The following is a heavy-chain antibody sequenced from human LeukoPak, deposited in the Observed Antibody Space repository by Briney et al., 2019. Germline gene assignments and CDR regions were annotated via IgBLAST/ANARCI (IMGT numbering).Heavy chain of an antibody. V-gene: IGHV4-59*12. CDR1: GGSISNYY. J-gene: IGHJ6*03. Sequence: SETLSLTCTVSGGSISNYYWSWIRQPPGKGLEWIGYMSNSGTTNYNPSLRSRVTISVDTSKNQFSLKLSSVTAADTAVYFCARGHIVGATTYYYYMDVWGKGTTVTVSS. CDR2: MSNSGTT. CDR3: ARGHIVGATTYYYYMDV. D-gene: IGHD1-26*01.